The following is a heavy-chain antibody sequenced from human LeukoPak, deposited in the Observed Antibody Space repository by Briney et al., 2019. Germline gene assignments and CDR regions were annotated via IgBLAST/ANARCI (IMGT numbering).Heavy chain of an antibody. CDR1: GGTFSSYA. D-gene: IGHD5-12*01. V-gene: IGHV1-69*13. J-gene: IGHJ4*02. CDR3: ATSGGYEKLKV. Sequence: ASVKVSCKASGGTFSSYAISWVRQAPGQGLGWMGGIIPIFGTANYAQKFQGRVTITADESTSTAYMELSSLKSEDTAVYYCATSGGYEKLKVCGQGNVITVTA. CDR2: IIPIFGTA.